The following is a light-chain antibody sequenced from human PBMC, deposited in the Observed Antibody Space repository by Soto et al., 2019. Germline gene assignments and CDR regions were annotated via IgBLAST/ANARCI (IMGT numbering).Light chain of an antibody. CDR2: GTS. CDR1: QSVSSN. Sequence: EIVMTQSPATLSVSPGERATLSCRASQSVSSNLAWYQQKPGQAPRLLIYGTSTRATGTPARFSGSGSGTEFTLTISSLQSVDFAVYYCQQYNNWPLTFGGGTKVEIK. J-gene: IGKJ4*01. V-gene: IGKV3-15*01. CDR3: QQYNNWPLT.